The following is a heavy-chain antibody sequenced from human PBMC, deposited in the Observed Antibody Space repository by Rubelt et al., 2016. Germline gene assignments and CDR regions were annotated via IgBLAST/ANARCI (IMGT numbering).Heavy chain of an antibody. D-gene: IGHD3-3*01. Sequence: QVHLQVSGPGLVKPSETLSLTCSVSGYSIGSGYYWGWLRQPSGKGLASVGCLYPSGTTSYNPSLMSRVIMSVDTSKNQVPLRWNAVTAADTAVYDCARVASDFRRWFDPWGQGTLVTVSS. CDR1: GYSIGSGYY. V-gene: IGHV4-38-2*02. J-gene: IGHJ5*02. CDR2: LYPSGTT. CDR3: ARVASDFRRWFDP.